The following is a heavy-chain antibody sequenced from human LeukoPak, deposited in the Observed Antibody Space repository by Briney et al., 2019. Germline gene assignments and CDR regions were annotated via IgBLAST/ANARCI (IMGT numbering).Heavy chain of an antibody. CDR1: GYTFTSYG. J-gene: IGHJ4*02. V-gene: IGHV1-18*01. D-gene: IGHD3-9*01. CDR3: ARGASYVILTGYSYFDY. CDR2: IGTHSGNT. Sequence: ASVKVSCKASGYTFTSYGISWVRQAPGQGLEWMGWIGTHSGNTNYAQKFQGRVTMTTDTSTSTAYMELRSLRSDDTAVYYCARGASYVILTGYSYFDYWGQGTLVTVSS.